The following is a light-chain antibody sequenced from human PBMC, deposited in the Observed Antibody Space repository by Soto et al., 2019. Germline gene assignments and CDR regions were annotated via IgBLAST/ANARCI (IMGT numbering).Light chain of an antibody. V-gene: IGLV2-14*01. CDR3: SSYTSSSTLPYV. Sequence: QSALTQPASVSGSPGQSITISCTGTSSDVCGYNYVSWYQQHPGKAPKLMIYDVNNRPSGVSNRFSGSKSGNTASLTISGLQAEDESDYYCSSYTSSSTLPYVFGTGTKSPS. CDR2: DVN. CDR1: SSDVCGYNY. J-gene: IGLJ1*01.